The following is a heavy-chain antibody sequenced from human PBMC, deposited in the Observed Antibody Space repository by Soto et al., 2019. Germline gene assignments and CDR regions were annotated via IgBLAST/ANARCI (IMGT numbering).Heavy chain of an antibody. V-gene: IGHV1-18*01. D-gene: IGHD2-15*01. J-gene: IGHJ4*02. CDR2: SSGDSDNT. CDR1: GHTFPTFG. CDR3: AREYRSGYSCYNVDY. Sequence: QVHLVQSGAEVKTPGASVKVSCKASGHTFPTFGITWVRQAPGQGLEWMGWSSGDSDNTKYAQEFQGRVTMTTDTATNTAYMELRSLRSDDTAVYYCAREYRSGYSCYNVDYWGQGTLVTVSS.